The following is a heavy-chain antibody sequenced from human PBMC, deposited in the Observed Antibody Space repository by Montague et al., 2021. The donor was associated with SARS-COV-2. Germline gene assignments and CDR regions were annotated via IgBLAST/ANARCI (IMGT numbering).Heavy chain of an antibody. V-gene: IGHV4-39*01. CDR1: GDSIRSSGYY. CDR2: VYYSGST. J-gene: IGHJ3*02. Sequence: SETLSLTCSVSGDSIRSSGYYWGWTRQPPGKGLEWIGTVYYSGSTNYNPSLKSRVTMPVDTSKNQFSLHLNSVTPEDTAVYYCARGWNYAFDIWSQGTMVTVSS. CDR3: ARGWNYAFDI. D-gene: IGHD1-7*01.